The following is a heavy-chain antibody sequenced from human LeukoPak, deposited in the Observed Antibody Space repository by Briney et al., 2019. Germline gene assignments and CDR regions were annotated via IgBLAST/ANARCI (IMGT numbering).Heavy chain of an antibody. CDR1: GYTFTGYY. Sequence: ASVKVSCKASGYTFTGYYMNWVRQAPGQGLEWMGWINPNSGGTNYAQKFQGRVTMTRDTSISTAYMELSRLRSDDTAVYYCARDPYGSGSYFPFDPWGQGTLVTVSS. CDR3: ARDPYGSGSYFPFDP. J-gene: IGHJ5*02. CDR2: INPNSGGT. V-gene: IGHV1-2*02. D-gene: IGHD3-10*01.